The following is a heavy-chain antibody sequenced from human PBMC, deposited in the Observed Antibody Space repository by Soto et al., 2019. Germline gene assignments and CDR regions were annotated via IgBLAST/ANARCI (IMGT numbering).Heavy chain of an antibody. CDR3: ARAQTGYQDYYYYYGMDV. CDR2: INHSGST. J-gene: IGHJ6*02. Sequence: SETLSLTCAVYGGSFSSYYWSWIRQPPGKGLEWIGEINHSGSTNYNPSLKSRVTISVDTSKNQFSLKLSSVTAADTAVYYCARAQTGYQDYYYYYGMDVWGQGTTVTVSS. D-gene: IGHD3-9*01. V-gene: IGHV4-34*01. CDR1: GGSFSSYY.